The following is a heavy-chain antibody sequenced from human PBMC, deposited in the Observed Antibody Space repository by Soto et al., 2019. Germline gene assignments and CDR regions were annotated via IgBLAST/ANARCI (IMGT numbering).Heavy chain of an antibody. V-gene: IGHV1-3*01. J-gene: IGHJ5*02. D-gene: IGHD6-13*01. CDR1: GYTFTSYA. CDR3: ARDSDSWYDVHWLDP. CDR2: INAGNGNT. Sequence: ASVKVSCKASGYTFTSYAMHWVRQAPGQRLEWMGWINAGNGNTKYSQKFQGRVTITRDTSASTAYMELSSLRSEDTAVYYCARDSDSWYDVHWLDPWGEGTLVTVS.